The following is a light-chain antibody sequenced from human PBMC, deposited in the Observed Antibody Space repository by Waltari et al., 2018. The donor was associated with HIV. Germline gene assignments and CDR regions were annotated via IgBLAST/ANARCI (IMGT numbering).Light chain of an antibody. Sequence: SFELTQPPSLSVSPGQTANIPCSGEKMGEKYVSWYQQKSGQSPGVVIFQDKRRPSGISERFSGSNSGNTATLTISGTQPIDEADYYCQACDRTTGVFGTGTKLTVL. CDR2: QDK. CDR3: QACDRTTGV. V-gene: IGLV3-1*01. CDR1: KMGEKY. J-gene: IGLJ1*01.